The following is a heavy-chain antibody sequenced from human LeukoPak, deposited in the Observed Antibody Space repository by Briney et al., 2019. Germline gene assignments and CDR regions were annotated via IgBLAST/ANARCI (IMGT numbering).Heavy chain of an antibody. CDR2: IYPGDSDT. D-gene: IGHD3-9*01. V-gene: IGHV5-51*03. CDR1: GYSFTSYW. CDR3: ARRXGSLFMGRSSYDIWFDP. Sequence: GGSLKISCKGSGYSFTSYWIGWVRQMPGKGLEWMGIIYPGDSDTRYSPSVQGQVTISADKSISTAYLQWSSLKASDTAMYYCARRXGSLFMGRSSYDIWFDPXXQGTXXTVS. J-gene: IGHJ5*02.